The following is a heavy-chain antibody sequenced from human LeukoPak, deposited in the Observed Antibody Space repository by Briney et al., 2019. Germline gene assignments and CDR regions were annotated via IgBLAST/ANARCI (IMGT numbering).Heavy chain of an antibody. D-gene: IGHD1-7*01. CDR1: GFRFNTYW. CDR2: ISRTSEST. J-gene: IGHJ5*02. V-gene: IGHV3-21*01. Sequence: GGSLRLSCAASGFRFNTYWMTWVRQAPGKGLEWVSIISRTSESTFYADSVKGRFTISRDNAKNSLYLQMNGLRADDTATYYCARGATDTTRWFDPWGQGTLVTVSS. CDR3: ARGATDTTRWFDP.